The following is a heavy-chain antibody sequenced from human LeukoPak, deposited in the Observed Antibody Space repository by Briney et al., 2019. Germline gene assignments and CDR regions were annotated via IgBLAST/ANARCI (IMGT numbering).Heavy chain of an antibody. CDR2: ISAYNGNT. CDR1: GYTFTSYG. V-gene: IGHV1-18*01. J-gene: IGHJ4*02. CDR3: ARDAGDYYGSGTPTFDY. Sequence: ASVKVSCKASGYTFTSYGISWVRQAPGQGLEWMGWISAYNGNTNYAQKLQGRVTMTRDTSTSTVYMELSSLRSEDTAVYYCARDAGDYYGSGTPTFDYWGQGTLVTVSS. D-gene: IGHD3-10*01.